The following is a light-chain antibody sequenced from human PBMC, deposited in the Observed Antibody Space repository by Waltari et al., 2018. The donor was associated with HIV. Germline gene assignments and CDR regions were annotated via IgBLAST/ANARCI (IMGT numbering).Light chain of an antibody. J-gene: IGKJ3*01. Sequence: IVLTQSPGTLSLSPGERATLSCRASQSVSRSYLAWYQQKPGQAPRLLIYATSSRATGIPDRFSGSGSGTDFTLTISRLEPEDFAVYYCQQYGSSLLFTFGPGTKVDIK. CDR2: ATS. CDR3: QQYGSSLLFT. V-gene: IGKV3-20*01. CDR1: QSVSRSY.